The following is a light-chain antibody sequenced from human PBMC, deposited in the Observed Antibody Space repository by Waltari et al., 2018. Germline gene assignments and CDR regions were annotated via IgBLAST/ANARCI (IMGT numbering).Light chain of an antibody. J-gene: IGKJ5*01. CDR3: QQYNDWPPIT. V-gene: IGKV3-15*01. Sequence: EIVMTQSPATLSVSPGERVTLSCRASQSVSGNLAWIQQIPGIPARFSGSGSRTEYTLTIRSVQSEDSAVYYCQQYNDWPPITFGQGTRLEIK. CDR1: QSVSGN.